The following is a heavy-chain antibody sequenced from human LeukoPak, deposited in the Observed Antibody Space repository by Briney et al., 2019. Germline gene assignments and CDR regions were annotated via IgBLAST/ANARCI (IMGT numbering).Heavy chain of an antibody. CDR2: VFRLQTVRT. CDR1: DSSITSTYY. J-gene: IGHJ4*02. D-gene: IGHD2-8*01. Sequence: SETLSLTCTVSDSSITSTYYWAWFRQPPGKGLEWIATVFRLQTVRTFNNPSLESRVTMSLDPSQSQFSLNLTSVTAADTALYSCARVLHAPYLIDSWGQGTLVTVSS. V-gene: IGHV4-38-2*02. CDR3: ARVLHAPYLIDS.